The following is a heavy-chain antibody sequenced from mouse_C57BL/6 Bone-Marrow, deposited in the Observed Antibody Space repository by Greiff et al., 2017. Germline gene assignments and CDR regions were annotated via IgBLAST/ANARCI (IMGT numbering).Heavy chain of an antibody. CDR1: GYAFSSSW. D-gene: IGHD5-1*01. CDR2: IYPGDGDT. V-gene: IGHV1-82*01. J-gene: IGHJ4*01. Sequence: QVQLKESGPELVKPGASVKISCKASGYAFSSSWMNWVKQRPGKGLEWIGRIYPGDGDTNYNGKFKGKATLTADKSSSTAYMQLSSLTSEDSAVYFCARTYPGYYAMDYWGQGTSVTVSS. CDR3: ARTYPGYYAMDY.